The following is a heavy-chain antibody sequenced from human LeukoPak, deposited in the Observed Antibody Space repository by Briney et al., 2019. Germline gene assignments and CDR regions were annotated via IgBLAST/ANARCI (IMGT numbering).Heavy chain of an antibody. CDR1: GDSISSSSYY. J-gene: IGHJ5*02. D-gene: IGHD4-11*01. Sequence: SETLSLTCTVSGDSISSSSYYWGWIRQPPGKGVEWIGSIYYSGSTYYNPSLKSRVTISVDTSKNQFSLKLSSVTAADTAVYYCARDRVGITLTTHNWLDPWGQGTLVTVSS. V-gene: IGHV4-39*02. CDR3: ARDRVGITLTTHNWLDP. CDR2: IYYSGST.